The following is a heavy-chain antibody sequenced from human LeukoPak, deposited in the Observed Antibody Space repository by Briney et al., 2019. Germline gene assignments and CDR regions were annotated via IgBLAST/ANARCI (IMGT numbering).Heavy chain of an antibody. CDR3: ATHYYDSSGYYFDY. J-gene: IGHJ4*02. CDR1: GGTFSSYA. D-gene: IGHD3-22*01. V-gene: IGHV1-69*01. CDR2: IIPIFGTA. Sequence: VASGKVSCKASGGTFSSYAISWVRQAPGHGLEWMGGIIPIFGTANYAQKFQGRVTITADESTSTAYMELSSLRSEDTAVYYCATHYYDSSGYYFDYWGQGTLVTVSS.